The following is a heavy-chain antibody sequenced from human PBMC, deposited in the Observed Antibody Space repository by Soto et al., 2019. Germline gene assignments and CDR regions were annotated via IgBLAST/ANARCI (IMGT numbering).Heavy chain of an antibody. CDR2: IRSKAYGGTT. Sequence: GGSLRLSCTASGFTFGDYAMSWVRQAPGKGLEWVGFIRSKAYGGTTEYAASVKGRFTISRDDSKSIAYLQMNSLKTEDTAVYYCLTTVTFPTRFDPWGQGTLVTAPQ. CDR3: LTTVTFPTRFDP. D-gene: IGHD4-4*01. V-gene: IGHV3-49*04. CDR1: GFTFGDYA. J-gene: IGHJ5*02.